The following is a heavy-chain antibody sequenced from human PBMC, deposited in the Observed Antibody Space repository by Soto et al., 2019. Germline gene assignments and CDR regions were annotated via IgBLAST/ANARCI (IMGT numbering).Heavy chain of an antibody. J-gene: IGHJ4*02. Sequence: EVQLVESGGGLIQPGGSLRLSCAASGFTVRSTYMSWVRQAPGKGLEWVSVTYSGGSTYYADSVKGRFTISRDNSKNTLYLQMNGLRAEDTAGYYCARSGYSYGPFDYWGQGTLVTVSS. D-gene: IGHD5-18*01. CDR1: GFTVRSTY. CDR3: ARSGYSYGPFDY. CDR2: TYSGGST. V-gene: IGHV3-53*01.